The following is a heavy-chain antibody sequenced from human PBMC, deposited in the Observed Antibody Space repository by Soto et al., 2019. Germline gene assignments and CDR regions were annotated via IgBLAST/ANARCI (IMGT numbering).Heavy chain of an antibody. CDR2: ISGSGGST. V-gene: IGHV3-23*01. CDR3: AKGVAGFGEFDY. D-gene: IGHD3-10*01. CDR1: GFTFSSYV. Sequence: EVQLLESGGGLVQPGGSLRLSCAASGFTFSSYVMSWVRQAPGKGLEWVSVISGSGGSTYYADSVKGRFTISRDNSKNTLYLQMNSLRAEDTAVYYCAKGVAGFGEFDYWGQGTLVTVSS. J-gene: IGHJ4*02.